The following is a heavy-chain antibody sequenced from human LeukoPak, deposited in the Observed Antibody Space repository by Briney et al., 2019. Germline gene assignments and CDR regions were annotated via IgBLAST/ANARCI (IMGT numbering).Heavy chain of an antibody. CDR1: GYTFTSYG. CDR2: ISAYNGNT. CDR3: AREEGYYYDSSGYPGPLDY. Sequence: ASVKVSCKASGYTFTSYGISWVRQAPGQGLEWMGWISAYNGNTNYAQKLQGRVTMITDTSTSTAYMELRSLRSDDTAVYYCAREEGYYYDSSGYPGPLDYWGQGTLVTVSS. D-gene: IGHD3-22*01. V-gene: IGHV1-18*01. J-gene: IGHJ4*02.